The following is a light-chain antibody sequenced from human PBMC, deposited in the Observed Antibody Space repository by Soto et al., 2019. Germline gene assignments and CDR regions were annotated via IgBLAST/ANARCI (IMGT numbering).Light chain of an antibody. CDR3: QQRSNWPWT. Sequence: DIQMTQSPSTLSASVGDRVTITCRASQSISSWLAWYQQKPGKAPKLLIYDASSLESGVPSRFSGSGSGTEFTLTISSLQPDDFAVYYCQQRSNWPWTFGQGTKVDIK. CDR1: QSISSW. CDR2: DAS. J-gene: IGKJ1*01. V-gene: IGKV1-5*01.